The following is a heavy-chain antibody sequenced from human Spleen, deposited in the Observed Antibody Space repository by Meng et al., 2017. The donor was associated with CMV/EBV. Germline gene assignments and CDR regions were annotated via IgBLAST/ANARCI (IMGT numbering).Heavy chain of an antibody. CDR1: VGSILCSNW. J-gene: IGHJ4*02. CDR3: ARSGDYGDPFDF. D-gene: IGHD4-17*01. Sequence: GFVGSILCSNWCRWVRPPPGTGLELIGDIFHSGSTSYHPSLTRRTTISVDKSKNQFSLKLNSVTAADTAVYYCARSGDYGDPFDFWGQGILVTVSS. CDR2: IFHSGST. V-gene: IGHV4-4*02.